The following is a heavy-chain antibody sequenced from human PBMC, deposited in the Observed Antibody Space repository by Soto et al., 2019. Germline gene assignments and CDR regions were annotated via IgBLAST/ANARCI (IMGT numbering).Heavy chain of an antibody. CDR1: GNSLTTHW. CDR2: IYPGDSHV. J-gene: IGHJ4*02. D-gene: IGHD6-6*01. V-gene: IGHV5-51*07. Sequence: PGESLKISCQHSGNSLTTHWIGWVHPMPGKGLEWMGLIYPGDSHVRSGPSFQGRVTISIDRSTTTAYLQWSSLKASDTAIYYCARPHYSNSFYFYWRQGTLATVSP. CDR3: ARPHYSNSFYFY.